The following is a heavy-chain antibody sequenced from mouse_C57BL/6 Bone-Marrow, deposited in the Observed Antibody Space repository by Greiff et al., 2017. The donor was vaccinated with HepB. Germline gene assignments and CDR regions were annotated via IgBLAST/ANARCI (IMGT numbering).Heavy chain of an antibody. CDR2: INPGSGGT. CDR3: ARCPFYYAMDY. J-gene: IGHJ4*01. Sequence: QVQLQQSGAELVRPGTSVKVSCKASGYAFTNYLIEWVTQRPGQGLEWIGVINPGSGGTNYNEKFKGKATLTADKSSSTAYMQLSSLTSDDSAVYFCARCPFYYAMDYWGQGTSVTVSA. V-gene: IGHV1-54*01. CDR1: GYAFTNYL.